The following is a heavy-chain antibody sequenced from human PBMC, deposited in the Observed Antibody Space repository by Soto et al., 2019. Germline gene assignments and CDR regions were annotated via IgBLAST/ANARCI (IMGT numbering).Heavy chain of an antibody. V-gene: IGHV3-23*05. D-gene: IGHD1-1*01. CDR2: ISTSGSST. J-gene: IGHJ3*02. CDR1: GFSFSDYA. Sequence: EVQLLESGGELVQPGGSLRLSCAASGFSFSDYAMTWVRQAPGQGLEWVALISTSGSSTLYADSMKGRFIISRDNSKDALDLQMTRLGGDDTALCYCARVASFNWNKAFDIWCQGKMVVVSS. CDR3: ARVASFNWNKAFDI.